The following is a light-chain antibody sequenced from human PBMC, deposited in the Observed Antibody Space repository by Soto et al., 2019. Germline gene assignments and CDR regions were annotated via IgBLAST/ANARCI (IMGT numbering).Light chain of an antibody. CDR3: QQYNDWPLT. CDR1: QSVSDN. Sequence: EILMTQSPVTLSVSPGERVTLSCRASQSVSDNLAWYQQKPGQAPSLLIYGAFTRATGVPARFSGAGSGTEFTLTISSXQSEDFALYYCQQYNDWPLTFGQGTKVDIK. CDR2: GAF. V-gene: IGKV3-15*01. J-gene: IGKJ1*01.